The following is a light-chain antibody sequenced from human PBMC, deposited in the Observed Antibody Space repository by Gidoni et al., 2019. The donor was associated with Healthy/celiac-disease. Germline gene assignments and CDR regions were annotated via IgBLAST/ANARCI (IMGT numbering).Light chain of an antibody. V-gene: IGKV3-20*01. CDR3: QQYDPGT. Sequence: APRLLIYGASSRATGIPDRFSGSGSGTDFTLTISRLEPEDFAVYYCQQYDPGTFGQGTKVEIK. J-gene: IGKJ1*01. CDR2: GAS.